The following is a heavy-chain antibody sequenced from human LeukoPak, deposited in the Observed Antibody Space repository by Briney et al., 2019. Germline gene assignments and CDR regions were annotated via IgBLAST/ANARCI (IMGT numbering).Heavy chain of an antibody. CDR2: IYYSGNT. D-gene: IGHD3/OR15-3a*01. CDR3: ARQTGSGLFILP. V-gene: IGHV4-39*01. CDR1: GGSISSGYY. J-gene: IGHJ4*02. Sequence: SETLSLTCSVSGGSISSGYYWGWIRQAPGKGLEWIGSIYYSGNTYYNASLKSQVSISIDTSKNQFSLRLTSVTAADTAVYYCARQTGSGLFILPGGQGTLVTVSS.